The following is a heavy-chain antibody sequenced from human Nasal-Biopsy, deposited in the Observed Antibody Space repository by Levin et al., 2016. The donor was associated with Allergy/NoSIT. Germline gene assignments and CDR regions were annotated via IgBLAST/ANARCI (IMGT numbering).Heavy chain of an antibody. CDR1: GFTFTGYY. CDR2: INPDGGGT. V-gene: IGHV1-46*01. Sequence: ASVKVSCKTSGFTFTGYYIHWVRLAPGQGLEWMGLINPDGGGTSYAQRFQGRVTMTSDTSTSTVYMDLRSLRSDDTAVYYCVRESSSSPWYFDYWGQGTLVTVSS. CDR3: VRESSSSPWYFDY. D-gene: IGHD6-6*01. J-gene: IGHJ4*02.